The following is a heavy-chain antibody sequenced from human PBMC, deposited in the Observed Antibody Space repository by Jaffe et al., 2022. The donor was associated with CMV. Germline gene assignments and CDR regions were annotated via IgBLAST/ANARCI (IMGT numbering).Heavy chain of an antibody. CDR3: ARDYSRDGFDV. D-gene: IGHD2-15*01. CDR1: GNTFSLYY. Sequence: QVQLVQSGAEVKTPGASVKISCKTSGNTFSLYYIHWVRQAPGQGLEWMGVIFPNGGSTTYAQRFHDRVTMTRDRSTSTVYMELSGLTSEDTALYFCARDYSRDGFDVWGQGTLVTVS. V-gene: IGHV1-46*01. J-gene: IGHJ3*01. CDR2: IFPNGGST.